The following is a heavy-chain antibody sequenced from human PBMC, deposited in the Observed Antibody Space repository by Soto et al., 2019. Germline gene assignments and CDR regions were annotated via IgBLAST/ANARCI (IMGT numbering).Heavy chain of an antibody. D-gene: IGHD3-16*02. J-gene: IGHJ3*02. V-gene: IGHV4-31*03. CDR2: IYYSGST. Sequence: QVQLQESGPGLVKPSQTLSLTCTVSGGSISSGGYYWSWIRQHPGKGLEWIGYIYYSGSTYYNPSLKSRVTISVHTSKTQFSLKLSSVTAADTAVYYCARDGGRLHLGELSSDAFDIWGQGTMVTVSS. CDR1: GGSISSGGYY. CDR3: ARDGGRLHLGELSSDAFDI.